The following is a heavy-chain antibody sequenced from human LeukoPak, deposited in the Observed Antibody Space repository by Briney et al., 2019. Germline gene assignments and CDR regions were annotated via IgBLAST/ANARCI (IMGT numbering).Heavy chain of an antibody. Sequence: SETLSLTCAVYGGSFSGYYWSWIRQPPGKGLEWIGEINHSGSTNYNPSLKSRVTISVDTSKNQFSLKLSSVTAADTAVYYCARDRGYYDSTPKRKFDYWGQGTLVTVSS. V-gene: IGHV4-34*01. D-gene: IGHD3-22*01. CDR3: ARDRGYYDSTPKRKFDY. J-gene: IGHJ4*02. CDR1: GGSFSGYY. CDR2: INHSGST.